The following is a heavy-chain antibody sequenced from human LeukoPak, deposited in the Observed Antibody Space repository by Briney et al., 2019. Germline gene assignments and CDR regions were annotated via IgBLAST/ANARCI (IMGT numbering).Heavy chain of an antibody. V-gene: IGHV1-8*01. CDR3: ARVVVPAAIGDYYYYMDV. J-gene: IGHJ6*03. CDR2: MNPNSGNT. Sequence: ASVTVPCKASGYTFTSYDINWVRQATGQGLEWMGWMNPNSGNTGYAQKFQGRVTMTRNTSISTAYMELSSLRSEDTAVYHCARVVVPAAIGDYYYYMDVWGKGTTVSVSS. D-gene: IGHD2-2*01. CDR1: GYTFTSYD.